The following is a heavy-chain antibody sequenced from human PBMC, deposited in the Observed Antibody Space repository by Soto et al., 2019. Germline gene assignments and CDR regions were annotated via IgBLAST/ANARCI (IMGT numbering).Heavy chain of an antibody. CDR3: ARDGGLLGLGGKHYPMDV. Sequence: PGGSLRLSCAASKFTFSKEAMTWVRQAPGKGLEWVSAISGSGDSTYYADSVEGRFTISRDYSNNTLFLQMNSLRAEDTAVYYCARDGGLLGLGGKHYPMDVWGQGTTVTVSS. J-gene: IGHJ6*02. CDR1: KFTFSKEA. V-gene: IGHV3-23*01. D-gene: IGHD3-16*01. CDR2: ISGSGDST.